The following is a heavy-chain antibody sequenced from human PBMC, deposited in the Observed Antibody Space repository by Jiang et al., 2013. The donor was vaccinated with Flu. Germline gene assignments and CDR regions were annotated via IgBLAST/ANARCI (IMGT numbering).Heavy chain of an antibody. D-gene: IGHD2-15*01. CDR2: IKQDGSEK. J-gene: IGHJ3*02. V-gene: IGHV3-7*01. Sequence: NIKQDGSEKYYVDSVKGRFTISRDNAKNSLYLQMNSLRAEDTAVYYCARDHISVVVVAASEVGAFDIWGQGTMVTVSS. CDR3: ARDHISVVVVAASEVGAFDI.